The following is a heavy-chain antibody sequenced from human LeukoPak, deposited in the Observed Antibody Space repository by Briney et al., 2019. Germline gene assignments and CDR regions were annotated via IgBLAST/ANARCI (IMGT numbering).Heavy chain of an antibody. CDR1: GGFIRSSSYY. D-gene: IGHD3-22*01. CDR3: ARQTYYYDSSAYGGDGFDY. CDR2: IYYSGST. Sequence: SETLSLTCTVSGGFIRSSSYYWGWIRQPPGKGLEWLGSIYYSGSTYYNPSLKSRVTISVDTSKDQFSLNLISVTAADTAVYYCARQTYYYDSSAYGGDGFDYWGPGTLVTVSS. V-gene: IGHV4-39*01. J-gene: IGHJ4*02.